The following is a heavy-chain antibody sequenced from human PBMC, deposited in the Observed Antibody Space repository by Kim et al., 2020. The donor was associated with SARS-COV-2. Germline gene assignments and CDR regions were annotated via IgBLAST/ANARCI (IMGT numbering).Heavy chain of an antibody. CDR1: GGSISSSSYY. Sequence: SETLSLTCTVSGGSISSSSYYWGWIRQPPGKGLEWIGSIYYSGSTYYNPSLKSRVTISVDTSKNQFSLKLSSVTAADTAVYYCARDTNPGDDYGDYVESDPFDYWGQGTLVTVSS. V-gene: IGHV4-39*07. D-gene: IGHD4-17*01. J-gene: IGHJ4*02. CDR3: ARDTNPGDDYGDYVESDPFDY. CDR2: IYYSGST.